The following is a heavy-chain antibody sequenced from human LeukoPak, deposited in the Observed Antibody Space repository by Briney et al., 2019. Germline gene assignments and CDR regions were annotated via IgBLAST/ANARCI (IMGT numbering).Heavy chain of an antibody. J-gene: IGHJ4*02. CDR3: AREPPRYYDTQTCDY. Sequence: ASVKVSCKASGYTFTNYGISWVRQAPGRGLEWMGWISAYSGDTISAQKFQGRATVTIERSTSTAYIELRSLRYDDTAVHYCAREPPRYYDTQTCDYWGQGTLVTVSS. V-gene: IGHV1-18*01. CDR2: ISAYSGDT. D-gene: IGHD3-22*01. CDR1: GYTFTNYG.